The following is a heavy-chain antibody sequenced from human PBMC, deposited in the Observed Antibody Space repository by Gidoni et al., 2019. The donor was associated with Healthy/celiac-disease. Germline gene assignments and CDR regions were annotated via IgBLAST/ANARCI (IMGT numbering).Heavy chain of an antibody. J-gene: IGHJ4*02. D-gene: IGHD6-19*01. V-gene: IGHV3-21*01. CDR1: GFTFSSYS. Sequence: EVQLVESGGGLVKPGGSLRLSCAASGFTFSSYSMNWVRQAPGKGLEWVSSISSSSSYIYYADSVKGRFTISRDNAKNSLYLQMNSLRAEDTAVYYCARDGIAVAGMGVFDYWGQGTLVTVSS. CDR3: ARDGIAVAGMGVFDY. CDR2: ISSSSSYI.